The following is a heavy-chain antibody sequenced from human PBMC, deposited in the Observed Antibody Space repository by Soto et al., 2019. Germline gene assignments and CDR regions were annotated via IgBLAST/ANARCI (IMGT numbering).Heavy chain of an antibody. V-gene: IGHV2-26*01. Sequence: QVTLKESGPVLVKPTETLTLTCTVSGFSLSNARMGVSWIRQPPGKALEWLAHIFSNDEKSYSTSLKSRLTISKDHYKSQVVLTMTNMDAVYTATYSCARRREDSSSSNAFDYWGQGTLVTVSS. J-gene: IGHJ4*02. CDR3: ARRREDSSSSNAFDY. D-gene: IGHD6-6*01. CDR1: GFSLSNARMG. CDR2: IFSNDEK.